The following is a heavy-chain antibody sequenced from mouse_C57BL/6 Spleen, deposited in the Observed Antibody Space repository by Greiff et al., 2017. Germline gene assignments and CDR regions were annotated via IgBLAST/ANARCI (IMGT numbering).Heavy chain of an antibody. CDR3: ARQLTMITTGLAY. D-gene: IGHD2-4*01. V-gene: IGHV5-2*01. J-gene: IGHJ3*01. CDR2: FNSDGGSP. CDR1: EYEFPSHD. Sequence: DVMLVESGGGLVQPGESLKLSCESNEYEFPSHDMSWVRKTPEKRLELVAAFNSDGGSPYYPDTMEGRFIISRDNTTKTLYLQMSSLRSEDTALYYCARQLTMITTGLAYWGQGTLVTVSA.